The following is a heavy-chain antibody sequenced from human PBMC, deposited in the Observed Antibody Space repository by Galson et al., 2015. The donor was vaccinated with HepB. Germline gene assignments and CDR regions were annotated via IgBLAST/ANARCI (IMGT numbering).Heavy chain of an antibody. CDR1: GFTFDSYW. D-gene: IGHD5-24*01. J-gene: IGHJ4*02. V-gene: IGHV3-74*01. CDR3: ARASQIGNGYINLDN. Sequence: SLRLSCAASGFTFDSYWMHWVRQAPGKGLVWVSRINSDGSDTSYADSVKGRFTISRDNAMTTLYLQMNSLRAEDTAVYYCARASQIGNGYINLDNWGLGTLVTVSS. CDR2: INSDGSDT.